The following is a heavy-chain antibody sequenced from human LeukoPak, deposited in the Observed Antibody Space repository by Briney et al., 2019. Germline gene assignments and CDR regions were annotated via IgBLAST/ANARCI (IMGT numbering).Heavy chain of an antibody. V-gene: IGHV1-69*01. CDR2: IIPIFGAA. Sequence: SVKVSCKASGGTFSSYAISWVRQAPGQGLEWMGGIIPIFGAANYAQKFQGRVTITAEESTSTAYMELSSLRSEDAAVYYCARENCSGGSCYFDTLAYFDYWGQGTLVTVSS. CDR1: GGTFSSYA. CDR3: ARENCSGGSCYFDTLAYFDY. D-gene: IGHD2-15*01. J-gene: IGHJ4*02.